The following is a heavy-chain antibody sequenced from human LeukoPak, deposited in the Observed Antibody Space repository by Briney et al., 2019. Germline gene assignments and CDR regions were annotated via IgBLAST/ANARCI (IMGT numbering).Heavy chain of an antibody. D-gene: IGHD4-17*01. V-gene: IGHV4-39*07. CDR1: GASISGSGYY. J-gene: IGHJ4*02. Sequence: PSETLSLTCTVSGASISGSGYYWGWIRQPPGKGLEWIGSIYSSGSTYYNASLQSRVTISVDTSKNQFSLKLSSVTAADTAVYYCARVFIGYGAHLDYWGQGTLVTVSS. CDR3: ARVFIGYGAHLDY. CDR2: IYSSGST.